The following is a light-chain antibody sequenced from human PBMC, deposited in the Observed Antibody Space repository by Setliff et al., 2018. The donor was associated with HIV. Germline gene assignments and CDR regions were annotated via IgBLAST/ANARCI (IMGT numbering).Light chain of an antibody. CDR2: DVS. CDR3: SSYTSSSTYV. Sequence: QSALAQPASVSGSPGQSTTISCTGISSDVGTYNYVSWYQQHPGKAPKLIIYDVSKRPSGVSNRFSGSKSGNTASLTISGLQAEDEADYYCSSYTSSSTYVFGTGTKVTVL. CDR1: SSDVGTYNY. V-gene: IGLV2-14*03. J-gene: IGLJ1*01.